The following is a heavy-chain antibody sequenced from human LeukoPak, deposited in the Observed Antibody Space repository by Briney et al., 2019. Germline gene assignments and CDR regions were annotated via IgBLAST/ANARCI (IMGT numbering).Heavy chain of an antibody. CDR2: IYYSGST. D-gene: IGHD3-10*01. V-gene: IGHV4-59*01. CDR1: GCSISSYY. Sequence: SETLSLTCTVSGCSISSYYWSWIRQPPGKGLEWIGYIYYSGSTNYNPSLKSRVTISVDTSKNQFSLKLSSVTAADTAVYYCARQKRGYGSGSYPDYWGQGTLVTVSS. CDR3: ARQKRGYGSGSYPDY. J-gene: IGHJ4*02.